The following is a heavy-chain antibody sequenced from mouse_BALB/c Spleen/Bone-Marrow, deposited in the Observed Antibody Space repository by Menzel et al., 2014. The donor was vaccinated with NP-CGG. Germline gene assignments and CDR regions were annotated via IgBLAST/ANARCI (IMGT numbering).Heavy chain of an antibody. V-gene: IGHV1-11*01. CDR1: GYTFTDHI. CDR3: GRGVNYYGSSFFAY. Sequence: LQESGAELASPGASVTLSCKASGYTFTDHIMNWVKKRPGQGPEWIGRIYPVSGETNYNRKFMGKATFSVDRSSSTVYMVLNSLTSEDPAVYYCGRGVNYYGSSFFAYWGQGTLVTVSA. CDR2: IYPVSGET. J-gene: IGHJ3*01. D-gene: IGHD1-1*01.